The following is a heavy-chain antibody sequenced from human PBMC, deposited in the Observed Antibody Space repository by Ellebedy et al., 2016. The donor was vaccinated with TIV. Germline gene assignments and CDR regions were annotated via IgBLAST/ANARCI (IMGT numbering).Heavy chain of an antibody. CDR1: GFTFSSYS. CDR3: ARDFTLDYYDSSGYFDY. D-gene: IGHD3-22*01. J-gene: IGHJ4*02. CDR2: ISSSSSYI. V-gene: IGHV3-21*01. Sequence: GESLKISXAASGFTFSSYSMNWVRQAPGKGLEWVSSISSSSSYIYYADSVKGRFTISRDNAKNSLYLQMNSLRAEDTAVYYCARDFTLDYYDSSGYFDYWGQGTLVTVSS.